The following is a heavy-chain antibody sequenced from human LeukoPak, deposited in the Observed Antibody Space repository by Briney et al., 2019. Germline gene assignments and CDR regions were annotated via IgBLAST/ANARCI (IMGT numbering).Heavy chain of an antibody. D-gene: IGHD6-13*01. Sequence: GEPLQISCKRAGSPFTSYWIGWVRQLPGKGLEGMGIFYPGDSDTRYSPSFQGQVTISADKSISTAYLQWSSLKASDTAMYYCARTGYSSSWDNWFDPWGQGTLVTVSS. CDR3: ARTGYSSSWDNWFDP. V-gene: IGHV5-51*01. CDR1: GSPFTSYW. CDR2: FYPGDSDT. J-gene: IGHJ5*02.